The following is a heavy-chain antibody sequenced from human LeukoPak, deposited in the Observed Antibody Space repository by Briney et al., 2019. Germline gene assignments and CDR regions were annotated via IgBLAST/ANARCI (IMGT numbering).Heavy chain of an antibody. V-gene: IGHV3-21*01. J-gene: IGHJ4*02. CDR2: ISSSSSYI. D-gene: IGHD1-26*01. CDR3: ARDLGGSRGILDY. CDR1: GFTSGSYS. Sequence: GGSLRLSCAASGFTSGSYSMNWVRQAPGKGLEWVSSISSSSSYIYYADSVKGRFTISRDNAKNSLYLQMNSLRAEDTAVYYCARDLGGSRGILDYWGQGTLVTVSS.